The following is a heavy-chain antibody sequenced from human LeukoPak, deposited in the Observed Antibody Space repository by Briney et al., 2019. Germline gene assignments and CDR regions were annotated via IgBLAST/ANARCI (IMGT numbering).Heavy chain of an antibody. V-gene: IGHV3-30*03. J-gene: IGHJ4*02. D-gene: IGHD2-2*01. CDR2: ISYDGSNK. CDR1: GFTFSSYG. Sequence: GGSLRLSCAASGFTFSSYGMHWVRQAPGKGLEWVAVISYDGSNKYYADSVKGRFTISRDNAKNSLYLQMNSLRAEDTAVYYCARGGYRYCSSTSCYLDYWGQGTLVTVSS. CDR3: ARGGYRYCSSTSCYLDY.